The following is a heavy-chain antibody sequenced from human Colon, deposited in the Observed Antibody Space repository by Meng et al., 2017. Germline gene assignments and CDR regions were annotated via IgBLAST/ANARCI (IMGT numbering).Heavy chain of an antibody. V-gene: IGHV6-1*01. D-gene: IGHD3-10*01. CDR2: TYYRSEWQN. CDR1: GDSVSSNRAL. J-gene: IGHJ4*02. CDR3: ATWYGEY. Sequence: VQLHQSGPGLVKPSQTPPLTCAISGDSVSSNRALWHWVRQSPSRGLEWLGQTYYRSEWQNHYGVSVKSRITINADTSRNHFSLHLNSVTPEDTAVYYCATWYGEYWGQGTLVTVSS.